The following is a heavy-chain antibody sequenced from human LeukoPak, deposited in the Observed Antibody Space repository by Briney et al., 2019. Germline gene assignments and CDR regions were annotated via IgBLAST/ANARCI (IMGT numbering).Heavy chain of an antibody. V-gene: IGHV1-18*01. Sequence: GASVKVSCKTSGYSFILYGISWVRQAPGQGPEWMGWISTSTGDTKYTQKFQGRVTLTTDTSTSTAYMELSSLRSDDTAVYYCARDDNYGIFVNVDYWGQVTLVTVSS. D-gene: IGHD4-11*01. CDR1: GYSFILYG. J-gene: IGHJ4*02. CDR3: ARDDNYGIFVNVDY. CDR2: ISTSTGDT.